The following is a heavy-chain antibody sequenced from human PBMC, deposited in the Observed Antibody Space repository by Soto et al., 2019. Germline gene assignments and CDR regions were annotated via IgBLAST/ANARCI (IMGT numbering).Heavy chain of an antibody. Sequence: GDSLKISCKGSGYSFTSYWISWVRQMPGKGLEWMGRIDPSDSYTNYSPSFQGHVTISADKSISTAYLQWSSLKASDTAMYYCERGPTIVATSYFDYWGQGTLVTVSS. CDR2: IDPSDSYT. D-gene: IGHD5-12*01. CDR1: GYSFTSYW. J-gene: IGHJ4*02. V-gene: IGHV5-10-1*01. CDR3: ERGPTIVATSYFDY.